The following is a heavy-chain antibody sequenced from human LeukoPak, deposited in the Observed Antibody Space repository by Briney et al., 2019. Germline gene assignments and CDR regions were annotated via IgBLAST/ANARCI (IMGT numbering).Heavy chain of an antibody. CDR1: GGFISNINW. Sequence: SETLSLTCAVSGGFISNINWWSWVRQPPGRGLEWIGEVHQSGITNYNPSLKSRVTISVDTSKNQFSLKLSSVTAADTAVYYCARGLAYSYGYGYWGQGTLVTVSS. J-gene: IGHJ4*02. V-gene: IGHV4-4*02. D-gene: IGHD5-18*01. CDR2: VHQSGIT. CDR3: ARGLAYSYGYGY.